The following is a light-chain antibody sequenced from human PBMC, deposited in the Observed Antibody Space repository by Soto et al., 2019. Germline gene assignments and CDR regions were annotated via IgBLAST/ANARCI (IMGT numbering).Light chain of an antibody. CDR3: QQRTKT. CDR2: DAS. J-gene: IGKJ5*01. V-gene: IGKV3-11*01. CDR1: QSVSRY. Sequence: EIVLTQSPATLSLSPGERATLSCRASQSVSRYLAWYQQKPGQAPRLLISDASNRATGIPARFSGSGSGTDFTLTISSLEPEDFAVYYCQQRTKTFGQGTRLEIK.